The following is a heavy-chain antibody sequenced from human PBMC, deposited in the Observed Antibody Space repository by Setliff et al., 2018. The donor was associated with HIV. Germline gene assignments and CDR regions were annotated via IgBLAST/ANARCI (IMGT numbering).Heavy chain of an antibody. Sequence: SETLSLTCTVSGGSIGSHYWSWIRQPPGKGLEWIGYISNSGSTKYNPSLKNRVTLSMHTSKNRFSLKVNSVTAADTAVYFCASLSYSGSYFPPYFDLWGRGTLVTVSS. CDR3: ASLSYSGSYFPPYFDL. CDR2: ISNSGST. CDR1: GGSIGSHY. V-gene: IGHV4-59*11. J-gene: IGHJ2*01. D-gene: IGHD1-26*01.